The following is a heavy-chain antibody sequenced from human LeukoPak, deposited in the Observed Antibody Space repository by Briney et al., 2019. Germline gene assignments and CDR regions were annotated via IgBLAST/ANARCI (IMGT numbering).Heavy chain of an antibody. CDR1: GFIVSSNY. CDR3: ARDRADGYNYGDYFDN. CDR2: IYGSSRT. V-gene: IGHV3-66*01. D-gene: IGHD5-18*01. J-gene: IGHJ4*02. Sequence: GGSLRLPCAGSGFIVSSNYMSWVRQAAGKGLEWVSVIYGSSRTYYADSVKGRFTISRDNSKNTVYLQMDSLRAEDTAVYYCARDRADGYNYGDYFDNWGQGTLVTVSS.